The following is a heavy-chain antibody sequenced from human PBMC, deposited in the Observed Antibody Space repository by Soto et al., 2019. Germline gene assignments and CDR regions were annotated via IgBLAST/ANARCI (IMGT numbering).Heavy chain of an antibody. V-gene: IGHV4-30-4*08. CDR2: IYYSGDT. D-gene: IGHD6-13*01. Sequence: SETLSLTCTVSGGSIISGDYYWSWIRQPPGKGLEWIGYIYYSGDTSYNPSLKSRVTISVDTSKNQFSLKLNSVTAADTAVYYCARHSSRYRKALDYWGQGTLVTVSS. J-gene: IGHJ4*02. CDR1: GGSIISGDYY. CDR3: ARHSSRYRKALDY.